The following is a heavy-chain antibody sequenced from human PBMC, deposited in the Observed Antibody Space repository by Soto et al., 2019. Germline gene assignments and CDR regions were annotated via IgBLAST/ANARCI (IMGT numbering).Heavy chain of an antibody. CDR3: ARHLFGADDAFDI. Sequence: SETLSLTFTVSGGSISSSSYYWGWIRQPPGKGLEWIGSIYHSGSTYYNPSLKSRVTISVYTSKNQFSLKLSSVTAADTAVYYCARHLFGADDAFDIWGQGTMVTVSS. CDR2: IYHSGST. D-gene: IGHD3-10*01. V-gene: IGHV4-39*01. CDR1: GGSISSSSYY. J-gene: IGHJ3*02.